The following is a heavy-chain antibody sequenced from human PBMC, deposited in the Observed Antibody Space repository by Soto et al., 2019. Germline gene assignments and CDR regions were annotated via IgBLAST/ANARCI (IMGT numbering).Heavy chain of an antibody. Sequence: QVQLKESGPGLVKPSETLSLTCTVSGDSISSYYWRWIRQPPGKGLEWIGFIFYSGSTSYNPSLKSRVTISIVTSEYQFSLKLNSVTAADTAVYYCASMIGDPVLSFDSWGQGTLVAVSS. D-gene: IGHD3-10*02. CDR3: ASMIGDPVLSFDS. CDR1: GDSISSYY. V-gene: IGHV4-59*01. CDR2: IFYSGST. J-gene: IGHJ5*01.